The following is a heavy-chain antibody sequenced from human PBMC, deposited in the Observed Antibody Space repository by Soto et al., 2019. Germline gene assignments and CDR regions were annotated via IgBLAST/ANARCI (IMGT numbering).Heavy chain of an antibody. Sequence: QVQLVESGGGLVKPGGSLRLSCAASGFTFSDYYMSWIRQAPGKGLEWVSYISSSGSTIYYADSVKGRFTISRDNAKNSLYLHMNSLRAEDTAVYYCAREPAEGILTGYYNGYYMDVWGKGTTVTVSS. CDR1: GFTFSDYY. J-gene: IGHJ6*03. CDR3: AREPAEGILTGYYNGYYMDV. V-gene: IGHV3-11*01. D-gene: IGHD3-9*01. CDR2: ISSSGSTI.